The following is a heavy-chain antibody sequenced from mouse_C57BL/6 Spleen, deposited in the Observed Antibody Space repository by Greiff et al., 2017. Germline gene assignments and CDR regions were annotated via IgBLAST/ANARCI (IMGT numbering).Heavy chain of an antibody. J-gene: IGHJ4*01. CDR2: IHPNSGST. CDR1: GYTFTSYW. Sequence: QVQLQQPGAELVKPGASVKLSCKASGYTFTSYWMHWVKQRPGQGLEWIGMIHPNSGSTNYNEKFKSKATLTVDKSSSTAYMHLSSLTSEDSAVYYCAREEITTNAMDNWGQGTSVTVSS. D-gene: IGHD1-1*01. V-gene: IGHV1-64*01. CDR3: AREEITTNAMDN.